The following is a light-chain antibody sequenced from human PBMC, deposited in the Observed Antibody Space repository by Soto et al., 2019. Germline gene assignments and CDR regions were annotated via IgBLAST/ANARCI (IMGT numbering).Light chain of an antibody. CDR2: ENS. Sequence: QSVLTQPPSVSAAPGQKVTISCSGSSSNIGNNYVSWYQQLPGTAPKLLIYENSKRPSGIPDRFSGSKSGTSATLGITGLQTGDEADYYCGTWDGSLKAGVFGGGTQLTVL. CDR3: GTWDGSLKAGV. CDR1: SSNIGNNY. V-gene: IGLV1-51*02. J-gene: IGLJ3*02.